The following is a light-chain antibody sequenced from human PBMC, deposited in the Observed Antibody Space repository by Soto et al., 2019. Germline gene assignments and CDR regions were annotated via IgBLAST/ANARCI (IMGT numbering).Light chain of an antibody. Sequence: QSALTQPASMSGSPGQSITISCTGTSSDVGGSNSVSWYQQHPGKAPKLMIYDVTNRPSWVSTRFSGSKSGNTASLTISGLQAEDEADYYCSSYTSSTTVVFGGGTQLTVL. CDR2: DVT. J-gene: IGLJ2*01. CDR3: SSYTSSTTVV. V-gene: IGLV2-14*03. CDR1: SSDVGGSNS.